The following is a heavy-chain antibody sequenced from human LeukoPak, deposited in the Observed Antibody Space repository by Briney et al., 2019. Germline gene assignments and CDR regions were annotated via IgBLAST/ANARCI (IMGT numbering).Heavy chain of an antibody. D-gene: IGHD2-21*02. J-gene: IGHJ3*02. Sequence: SETLSLTCAVSGGSISSYNWWSWVRQPPGKGLEWIGEIFHGGSTNYNPSLKSRVTMSVDKSKNQLSLELTSVTAADTAVYYCARHDSFLFDIWGQGTMVTVSS. CDR3: ARHDSFLFDI. CDR2: IFHGGST. V-gene: IGHV4-4*02. CDR1: GGSISSYNW.